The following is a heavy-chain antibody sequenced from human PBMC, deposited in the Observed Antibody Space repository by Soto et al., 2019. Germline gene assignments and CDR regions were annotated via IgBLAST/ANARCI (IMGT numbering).Heavy chain of an antibody. Sequence: LSLTCTVSGGSISSSSYYWGWIRQPPGKGLEWIGSIYYSGSTYYNPSLKSRVTISVDTSKNQFSLKLSSVTAADTAVYYCARSSVTGKVFDYWGQGTLVTVSS. CDR3: ARSSVTGKVFDY. D-gene: IGHD6-19*01. V-gene: IGHV4-39*01. CDR1: GGSISSSSYY. CDR2: IYYSGST. J-gene: IGHJ4*02.